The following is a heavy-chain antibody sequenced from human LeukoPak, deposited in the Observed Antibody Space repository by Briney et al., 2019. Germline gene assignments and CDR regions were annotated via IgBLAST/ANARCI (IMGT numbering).Heavy chain of an antibody. CDR1: GFTFSSYG. J-gene: IGHJ4*02. V-gene: IGHV3-48*01. CDR3: ARVLHKRNYDSTTYYGY. CDR2: TSSSSSTI. D-gene: IGHD3-22*01. Sequence: PGGSLRLSCAASGFTFSSYGMHWVRQAPGKGLEWVSYTSSSSSTIYYADSVKGRFTISRDNAKNSLYLQMNSLRAEDTAVYYCARVLHKRNYDSTTYYGYWGQGTLVTVSS.